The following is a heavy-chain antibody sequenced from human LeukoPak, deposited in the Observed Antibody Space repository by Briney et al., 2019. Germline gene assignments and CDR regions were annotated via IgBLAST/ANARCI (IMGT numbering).Heavy chain of an antibody. CDR3: VRVTELGNGYNYEWHGMDV. CDR1: ALTFSSYA. J-gene: IGHJ6*02. V-gene: IGHV3-23*01. Sequence: SGGSLRLSCAASALTFSSYAMSWVRQAPGKGLEWVSAISGSGGSTYYADSVKGRFTISRDKSKNTLYLQMNSLRPEDTALYYCVRVTELGNGYNYEWHGMDVWGQGTTVTVSS. CDR2: ISGSGGST. D-gene: IGHD5-24*01.